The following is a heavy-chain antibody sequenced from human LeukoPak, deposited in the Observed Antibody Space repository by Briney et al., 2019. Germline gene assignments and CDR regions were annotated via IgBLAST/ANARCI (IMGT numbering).Heavy chain of an antibody. CDR2: IYTSGST. Sequence: SETLSITCTVSGGSISSYYWSWIRQPAGKGLEWIGRIYTSGSTNYNPSLKSRVTMSVDTSKNQFSLKLSSVTAADTAVYYCARDLIAAAETDNWFDPWGQGTLVTVSS. J-gene: IGHJ5*02. V-gene: IGHV4-4*07. CDR1: GGSISSYY. CDR3: ARDLIAAAETDNWFDP. D-gene: IGHD6-13*01.